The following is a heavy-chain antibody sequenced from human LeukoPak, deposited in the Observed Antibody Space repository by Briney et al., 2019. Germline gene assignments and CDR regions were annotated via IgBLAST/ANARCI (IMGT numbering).Heavy chain of an antibody. D-gene: IGHD7-27*01. V-gene: IGHV1-2*02. CDR3: ARGSNWGWIWFDP. CDR1: GYTFTGYY. J-gene: IGHJ5*02. CDR2: INPNSGGT. Sequence: ASVKVSCKASGYTFTGYYLHWVRQAPGQGLEWMGWINPNSGGTSFAQKFQGRVTMTRDTSISTAYMELSRLRSDDTAVYYCARGSNWGWIWFDPWGLGTLVTVSS.